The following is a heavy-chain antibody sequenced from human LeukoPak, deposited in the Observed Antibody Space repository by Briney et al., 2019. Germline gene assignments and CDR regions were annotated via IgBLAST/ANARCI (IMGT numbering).Heavy chain of an antibody. J-gene: IGHJ6*03. D-gene: IGHD3-3*02. CDR2: IYYSGST. Sequence: PSETLSLTCTVSTYSISSGYYWGWIRQPPGKGLEWIGYIYYSGSTNYNPSLKSRVTISVDTSKNQFSLKLSSVTAADTAVYYCARAFFPGYYSYMAVWGKGTTVTVSS. V-gene: IGHV4-61*01. CDR3: ARAFFPGYYSYMAV. CDR1: TYSISSGYY.